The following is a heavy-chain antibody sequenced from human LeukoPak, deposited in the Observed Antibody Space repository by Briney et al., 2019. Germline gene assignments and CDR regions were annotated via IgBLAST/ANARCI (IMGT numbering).Heavy chain of an antibody. CDR2: IYYSGST. CDR3: ARSIAVAGLAGTVVDYYYYMDV. J-gene: IGHJ6*03. D-gene: IGHD6-19*01. CDR1: GGSISSSSYY. Sequence: SETLSLTCTVSGGSISSSSYYWGWIRQPPGKGLEWIGSIYYSGSTYYNPSLKSRVTISVDTSKNQFSLKLSSVTAADTAVYYCARSIAVAGLAGTVVDYYYYMDVWGKGTTVTISS. V-gene: IGHV4-39*07.